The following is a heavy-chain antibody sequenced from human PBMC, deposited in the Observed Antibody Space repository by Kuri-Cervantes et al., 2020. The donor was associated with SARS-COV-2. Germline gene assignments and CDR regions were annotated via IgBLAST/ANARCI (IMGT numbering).Heavy chain of an antibody. Sequence: GESLKISCAASGFTFSSYAMSWVRQAPGKGLEWVSAISGSGGSTYYADSVKGRFTISRDNSKNTLYLQMNSLRAEDTAVYYCAKPEAAGPFYYGTDVWGQGTTVTVSS. V-gene: IGHV3-23*01. J-gene: IGHJ6*02. CDR1: GFTFSSYA. CDR3: AKPEAAGPFYYGTDV. D-gene: IGHD6-13*01. CDR2: ISGSGGST.